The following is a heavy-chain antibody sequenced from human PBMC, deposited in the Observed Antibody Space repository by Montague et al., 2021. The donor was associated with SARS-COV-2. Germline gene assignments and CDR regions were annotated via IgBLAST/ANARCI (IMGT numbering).Heavy chain of an antibody. CDR1: GFPFSTYA. CDR2: VYSDESTT. V-gene: IGHV3-23*03. Sequence: SLRLSCAASGFPFSTYAMNWVRQAPGKGLEWVSVVYSDESTTYYADSVKGRFTISRDNSNSTLFLQMNSLRAEDTAIYYCAKWSYDNSGYYPGYALDVWGQGTMVTVSS. J-gene: IGHJ3*01. CDR3: AKWSYDNSGYYPGYALDV. D-gene: IGHD3-22*01.